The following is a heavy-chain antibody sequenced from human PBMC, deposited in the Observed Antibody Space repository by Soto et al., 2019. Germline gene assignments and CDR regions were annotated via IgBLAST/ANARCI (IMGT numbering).Heavy chain of an antibody. Sequence: EVQLVESGGALVQPGGSLRLSCAASGFTFSDHHMDWVRQAPGKELEWVGRARNKAHSYTTAYAASVKGRFTISRDDSKSSLSLQMTSLKPEDTAVYFCARLKGSSFDLWGQGTPVTVSS. CDR3: ARLKGSSFDL. CDR1: GFTFSDHH. CDR2: ARNKAHSYTT. V-gene: IGHV3-72*01. J-gene: IGHJ4*02. D-gene: IGHD6-6*01.